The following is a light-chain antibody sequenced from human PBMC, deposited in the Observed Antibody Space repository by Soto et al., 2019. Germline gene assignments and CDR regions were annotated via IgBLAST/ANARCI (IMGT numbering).Light chain of an antibody. CDR2: DAS. J-gene: IGKJ3*01. CDR1: QSVGTY. Sequence: EVVLTQAPATLSLSPGERATLSCRASQSVGTYLAWYQQKPGQPPRLLIYDASNRATGIPARFSGSGSGTDFTLTISSLEPEDSAVYYCQQRNNWPPWTFGRGTKVDF. V-gene: IGKV3-11*01. CDR3: QQRNNWPPWT.